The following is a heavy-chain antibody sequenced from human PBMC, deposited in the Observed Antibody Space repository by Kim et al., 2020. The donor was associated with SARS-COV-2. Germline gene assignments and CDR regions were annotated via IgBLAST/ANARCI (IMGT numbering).Heavy chain of an antibody. CDR3: ARGSVAAGFDY. CDR2: IYSGGST. Sequence: GGSLRLSCAASGFTVSSNYMSWVRQAPGKGLEWVSVIYSGGSTYYADSVKGRFTISRDNSKNKLYLQRNSLRAEDTAVYYCARGSVAAGFDYWGQGTLVTVSS. CDR1: GFTVSSNY. V-gene: IGHV3-53*01. D-gene: IGHD6-19*01. J-gene: IGHJ4*02.